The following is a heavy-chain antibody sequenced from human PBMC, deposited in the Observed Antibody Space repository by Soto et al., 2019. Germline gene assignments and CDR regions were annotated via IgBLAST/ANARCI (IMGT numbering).Heavy chain of an antibody. Sequence: GGSLRLSCAASGFTFSSYAMHWVRQAPGKGLEYVSAINSNGGSTYYANSVKGRFTISRDNSKNTLYLQMGSLRAEDMAVYHCARGTVTTFYYYGMDVWGQGTTVTVSS. CDR3: ARGTVTTFYYYGMDV. CDR1: GFTFSSYA. V-gene: IGHV3-64*01. J-gene: IGHJ6*02. CDR2: INSNGGST. D-gene: IGHD4-17*01.